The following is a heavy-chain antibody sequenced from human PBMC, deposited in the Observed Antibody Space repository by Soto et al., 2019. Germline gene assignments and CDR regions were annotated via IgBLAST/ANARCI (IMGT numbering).Heavy chain of an antibody. J-gene: IGHJ5*02. CDR3: AKDHFPYCSSTSCPHNWFDP. CDR2: ISYDGSNK. Sequence: GGSLRLSCAASGFTFSSYGMHWVRQAPGKGLEWVAVISYDGSNKYYADSVKGRFTISRDNSKNTLYLQMNSLRAEDTAVYYCAKDHFPYCSSTSCPHNWFDPWGQGTLVTAPQ. D-gene: IGHD2-2*01. CDR1: GFTFSSYG. V-gene: IGHV3-30*18.